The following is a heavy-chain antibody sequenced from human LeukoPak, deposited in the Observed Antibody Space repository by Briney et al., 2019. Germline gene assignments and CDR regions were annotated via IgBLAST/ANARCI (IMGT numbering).Heavy chain of an antibody. CDR1: RFTFSRYS. V-gene: IGHV3-48*01. Sequence: GSLRLSCAASRFTFSRYSMNWVRQAPRKGLEWVSYISSSSSTMYYADSVKGRFTISRDSAKNSLYLQMNSLRVEDTAVYYCARDPYSGYDLQAFDYWGQGPLVTVSS. J-gene: IGHJ4*02. CDR2: ISSSSSTM. D-gene: IGHD5-12*01. CDR3: ARDPYSGYDLQAFDY.